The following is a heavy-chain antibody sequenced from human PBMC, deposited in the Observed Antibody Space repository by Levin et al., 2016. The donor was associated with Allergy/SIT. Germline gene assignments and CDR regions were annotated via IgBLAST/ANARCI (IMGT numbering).Heavy chain of an antibody. CDR2: TYYRSKWYN. J-gene: IGHJ4*02. V-gene: IGHV6-1*01. CDR1: GDSVSSNSAA. D-gene: IGHD3-22*01. CDR3: ARWRDYYDSSGYHYSFDY. Sequence: SETLSLTCAISGDSVSSNSAAWNWIRQSPSRGLEWLGRTYYRSKWYNDYAASVKSRITINPDTSKNQFSLQLDSVTPEDTAVYYCARWRDYYDSSGYHYSFDYWGQGTLVTVSS.